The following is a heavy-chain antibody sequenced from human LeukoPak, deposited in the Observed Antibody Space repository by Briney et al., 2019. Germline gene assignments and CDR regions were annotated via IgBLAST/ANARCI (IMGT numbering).Heavy chain of an antibody. CDR3: ARGPDSSGYYYPAAVDY. CDR2: IYYSGST. CDR1: GGSFSGYY. D-gene: IGHD3-22*01. V-gene: IGHV4-31*11. J-gene: IGHJ4*02. Sequence: LSLTCAVYGGSFSGYYWSWIRQHPGKGLEWIGYIYYSGSTYYNPSLKSRVTISVDTSKNQFSLKLSSVTAADTAVYYCARGPDSSGYYYPAAVDYWGQGTLVTVSS.